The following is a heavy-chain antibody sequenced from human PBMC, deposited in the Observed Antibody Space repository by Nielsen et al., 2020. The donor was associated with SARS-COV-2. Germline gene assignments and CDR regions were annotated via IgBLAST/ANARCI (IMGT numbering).Heavy chain of an antibody. CDR1: GGTFSSYA. V-gene: IGHV1-69*13. CDR2: IIPIFGTA. CDR3: ARGEGWLAPDAFDI. Sequence: SSVKVSCKASGGTFSSYAISWVRQAPGQGLEWMGGIIPIFGTANYAQKFQGRVTITADESTSTAYMELSSLRSEDTAVYYCARGEGWLAPDAFDIWGQGTMVTVSS. J-gene: IGHJ3*02. D-gene: IGHD6-19*01.